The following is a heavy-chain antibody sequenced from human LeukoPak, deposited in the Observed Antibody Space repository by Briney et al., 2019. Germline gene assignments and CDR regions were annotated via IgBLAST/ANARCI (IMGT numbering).Heavy chain of an antibody. CDR1: GGSISSYY. Sequence: SETLSLTCTVSGGSISSYYWSWIRQPPGKGLEWTGYIYYSGSTNYNPSLKSRVTISVDTSKNQFSLKLSSVTAADTAVCYCARDYYGTFDYWGQGTLVTVSS. D-gene: IGHD3-22*01. V-gene: IGHV4-59*01. CDR2: IYYSGST. J-gene: IGHJ4*02. CDR3: ARDYYGTFDY.